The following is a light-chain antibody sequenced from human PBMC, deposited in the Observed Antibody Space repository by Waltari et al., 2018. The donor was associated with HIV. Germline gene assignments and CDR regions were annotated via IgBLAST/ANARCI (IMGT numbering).Light chain of an antibody. CDR3: CAYAGSYTLV. J-gene: IGLJ2*01. Sequence: QSALTQPRSVSGSPGPSVTISWYQQHPGKAPKLMIYDVSKRPPGVPARFSGSKSGNTASLTISGLQAEEEADYDCCAYAGSYTLVFGGGTKLTVL. V-gene: IGLV2-11*01. CDR2: DVS.